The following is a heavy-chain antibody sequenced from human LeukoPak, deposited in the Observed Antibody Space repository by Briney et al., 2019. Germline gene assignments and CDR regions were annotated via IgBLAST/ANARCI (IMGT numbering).Heavy chain of an antibody. CDR3: ARDRGYCSGGSCYQSLNFDY. Sequence: LRLSCAASGFTFSSYWMSWIRQPPGKGLEWIGYIYHSGSTYYNPSLKSRVTISVDRSKNQFSLKLSSVTAADTAVYYCARDRGYCSGGSCYQSLNFDYWGQGTLVTVSS. D-gene: IGHD2-15*01. CDR2: IYHSGST. J-gene: IGHJ4*02. CDR1: GFTFSSYW. V-gene: IGHV4-30-2*01.